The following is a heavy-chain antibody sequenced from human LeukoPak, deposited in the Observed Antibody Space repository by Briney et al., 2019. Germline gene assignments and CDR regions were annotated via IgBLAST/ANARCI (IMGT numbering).Heavy chain of an antibody. D-gene: IGHD3-3*01. J-gene: IGHJ4*02. V-gene: IGHV3-21*01. Sequence: GGSLRLSCAASGFTFSSYSMNWVRRAPGKGLEWVSSISSSSSYIYYADSVKGRFTISRDNAKNSLYLQMNSLRAEDTAVYYCARGSVGAYDFWSGYYDYWGQGTLVTVSS. CDR1: GFTFSSYS. CDR2: ISSSSSYI. CDR3: ARGSVGAYDFWSGYYDY.